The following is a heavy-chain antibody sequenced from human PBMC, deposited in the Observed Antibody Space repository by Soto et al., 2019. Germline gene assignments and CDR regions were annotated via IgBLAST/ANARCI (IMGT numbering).Heavy chain of an antibody. CDR2: INHSGST. CDR3: AGRVAIKLLIRGVFDY. J-gene: IGHJ4*02. D-gene: IGHD2-15*01. Sequence: PSETLSLTCAVYGGSFSGYYWSWIRQPPGKGLEWIGEINHSGSTNYNPSLKSRVTISVDTSKNQFSLKLSSVTAADTAVYYCAGRVAIKLLIRGVFDYWGQGTLVTVSS. CDR1: GGSFSGYY. V-gene: IGHV4-34*01.